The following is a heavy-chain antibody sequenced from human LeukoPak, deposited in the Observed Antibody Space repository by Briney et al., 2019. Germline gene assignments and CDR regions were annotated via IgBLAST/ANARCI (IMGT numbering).Heavy chain of an antibody. Sequence: SETLSLTCTVSGGSISSYYWSWIRQPAGKGLEWIGRIYTSGSTNHNPSLKSRVTMSVDTSKNQFSLKLSSVTAADTAVYYCARVIWGYCSSTSCYDVIADAFDIWGQGTMVTVSS. CDR1: GGSISSYY. CDR3: ARVIWGYCSSTSCYDVIADAFDI. V-gene: IGHV4-4*07. J-gene: IGHJ3*02. D-gene: IGHD2-2*01. CDR2: IYTSGST.